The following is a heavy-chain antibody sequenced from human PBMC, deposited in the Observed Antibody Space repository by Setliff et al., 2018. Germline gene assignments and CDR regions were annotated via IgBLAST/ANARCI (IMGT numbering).Heavy chain of an antibody. D-gene: IGHD6-19*01. V-gene: IGHV4-4*07. CDR3: AREQWLDPPGYYYMDV. CDR2: IYIGGSA. Sequence: PSETLSLTCTVSGGSISSYYWSWIRQPAGKGQEWIGHIYIGGSANDNPSLKRRVTMSIDTSKNQFSLKLNPVTAADMAVYYCAREQWLDPPGYYYMDVWAKGTTVTVSS. CDR1: GGSISSYY. J-gene: IGHJ6*03.